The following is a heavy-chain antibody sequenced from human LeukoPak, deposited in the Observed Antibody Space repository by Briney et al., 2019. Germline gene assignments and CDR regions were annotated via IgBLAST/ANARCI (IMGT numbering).Heavy chain of an antibody. CDR2: ISNTGSPI. CDR1: GFTFSTYS. CDR3: AKVAGRIDY. V-gene: IGHV3-48*04. D-gene: IGHD1-26*01. J-gene: IGHJ4*02. Sequence: GGSLRLSCAASGFTFSTYSMNWVRQAPGKGLEWVSYISNTGSPIYYADSVKGRFSISRDNAKNSLYLQMNSLRAEDTALYYCAKVAGRIDYWGQGTLVTVYS.